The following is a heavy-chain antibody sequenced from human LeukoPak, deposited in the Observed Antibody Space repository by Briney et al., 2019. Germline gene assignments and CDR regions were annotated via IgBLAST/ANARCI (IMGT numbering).Heavy chain of an antibody. CDR3: ASGPYYYDSSGYYATSPFDY. CDR1: GYTFTGYY. V-gene: IGHV1-2*02. J-gene: IGHJ4*02. D-gene: IGHD3-22*01. Sequence: GASVKVSCKASGYTFTGYYMHWVRQAPGQGLEWMGWINPNSGGTNYAQKFQGRVTMTRDTSISTAYMELSRLRSDDTAVYYCASGPYYYDSSGYYATSPFDYWGQGTLVTVSS. CDR2: INPNSGGT.